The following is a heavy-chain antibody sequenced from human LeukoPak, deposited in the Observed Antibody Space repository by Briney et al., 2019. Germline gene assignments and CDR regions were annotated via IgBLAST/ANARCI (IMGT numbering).Heavy chain of an antibody. CDR1: GFTFSRHW. D-gene: IGHD2-15*01. Sequence: QTGGSLRLSCAASGFTFSRHWMHWVRQAPGKGLVWVSRISTDGYTTDYADFVQGRFTASRDNTKNTWSLEMNSLRAEDTAVYYCVVGGSPGYWGQGTLVTVSS. CDR3: VVGGSPGY. V-gene: IGHV3-74*01. J-gene: IGHJ4*02. CDR2: ISTDGYTT.